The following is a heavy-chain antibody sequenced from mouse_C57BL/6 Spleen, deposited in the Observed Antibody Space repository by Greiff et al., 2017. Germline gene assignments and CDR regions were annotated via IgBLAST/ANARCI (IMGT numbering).Heavy chain of an antibody. J-gene: IGHJ3*01. Sequence: VKLQQSGAELVRPGASVTLSCKASGYTFTDYEMHWVKQTPVHGLEWIGAIDPETGGTAYNQKFKGKAILTADKSSSTAYMELRSLTSDDSAVYYCTRGNLYYYGSSSWFAYWGQGTLVTVSA. CDR2: IDPETGGT. CDR1: GYTFTDYE. CDR3: TRGNLYYYGSSSWFAY. V-gene: IGHV1-15*01. D-gene: IGHD1-1*01.